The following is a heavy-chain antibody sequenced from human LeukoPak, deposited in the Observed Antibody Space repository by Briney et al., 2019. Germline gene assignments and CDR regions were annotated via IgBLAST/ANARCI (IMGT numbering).Heavy chain of an antibody. CDR1: GFTFSSYG. J-gene: IGHJ6*03. Sequence: GGSLRLSCAASGFTFSSYGMHWVRQAQGKGLEWVAFIRYDGSNKYYADSVKGRFTISRDNSKNTLYLQMNSLRAEDTAVYYCATTLNTAMVRPYYYYYYMDVWGKGTTVTVSS. V-gene: IGHV3-30*02. CDR2: IRYDGSNK. CDR3: ATTLNTAMVRPYYYYYYMDV. D-gene: IGHD5-18*01.